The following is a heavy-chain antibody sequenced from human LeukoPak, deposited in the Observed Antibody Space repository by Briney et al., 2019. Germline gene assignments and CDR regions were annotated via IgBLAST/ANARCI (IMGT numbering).Heavy chain of an antibody. Sequence: PGDSLRLSCAASGFTFDEYGMSWVRQNPGKGLEWVAGIDWNGGSTGHADSVKGRFTISRNNAKNSLYLQMNSLRAEDTALYYCARRAMIVVATPAVDYWGQGTLVTVSS. J-gene: IGHJ4*02. D-gene: IGHD3-22*01. CDR2: IDWNGGST. V-gene: IGHV3-20*04. CDR1: GFTFDEYG. CDR3: ARRAMIVVATPAVDY.